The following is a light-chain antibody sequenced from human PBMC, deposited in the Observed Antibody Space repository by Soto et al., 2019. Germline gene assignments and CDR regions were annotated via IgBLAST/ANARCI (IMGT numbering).Light chain of an antibody. CDR1: QSISNY. CDR3: QKYDSDPLT. J-gene: IGKJ4*01. V-gene: IGKV1-27*01. CDR2: GAT. Sequence: DIQMTQSPSSLSASVGDRVTITCRASQSISNYLAWYQQKPGKAPQLLIYGATTLQSGVPSRFSGSGSGTDFTLTIASLQPEDVATYYCQKYDSDPLTFGGGTKVEIK.